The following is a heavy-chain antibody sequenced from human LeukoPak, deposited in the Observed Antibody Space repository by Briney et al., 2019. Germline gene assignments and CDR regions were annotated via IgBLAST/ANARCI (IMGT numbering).Heavy chain of an antibody. CDR1: GYSFTSDW. Sequence: GESLKISCKGSGYSFTSDWIGWVRPMPGKGLEWMGIIYPGDSDARYSPSFQGQVTISADKSISTAYLQWSSLNASDTAMYYCARPGISGSYAIDYWGQGTLVTVSS. J-gene: IGHJ4*02. D-gene: IGHD1-26*01. CDR2: IYPGDSDA. CDR3: ARPGISGSYAIDY. V-gene: IGHV5-51*01.